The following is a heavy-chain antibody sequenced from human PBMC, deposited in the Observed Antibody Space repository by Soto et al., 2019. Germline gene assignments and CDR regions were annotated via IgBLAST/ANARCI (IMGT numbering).Heavy chain of an antibody. CDR2: SNAGGSIT. V-gene: IGHV3-23*01. CDR3: ARGWWVSNSASCYRE. CDR1: GFTLSSYG. J-gene: IGHJ4*02. D-gene: IGHD2-2*02. Sequence: EVRLSESGGGLVQPGGSLRLSCAASGFTLSSYGMSWVRQAPGKGLEWVSTSNAGGSITNYADTVKGRFAIARDNSKNTMFREMNRLRVEDTAIYYGARGWWVSNSASCYREWGQGTLVIVSS.